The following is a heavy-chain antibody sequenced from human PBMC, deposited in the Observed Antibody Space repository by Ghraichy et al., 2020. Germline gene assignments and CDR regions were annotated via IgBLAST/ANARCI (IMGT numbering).Heavy chain of an antibody. V-gene: IGHV3-23*01. D-gene: IGHD3-3*01. Sequence: GESLNISCAASGFTFSSHAMSWVRQAPGKGLEWVSGISGSGGSTYYADSVKGRFTLSRDNSKNTLYLQMYSLRAEDTAVYYCAKDPFGVGYMDVWGKGATVTVSS. CDR3: AKDPFGVGYMDV. CDR1: GFTFSSHA. J-gene: IGHJ6*03. CDR2: ISGSGGST.